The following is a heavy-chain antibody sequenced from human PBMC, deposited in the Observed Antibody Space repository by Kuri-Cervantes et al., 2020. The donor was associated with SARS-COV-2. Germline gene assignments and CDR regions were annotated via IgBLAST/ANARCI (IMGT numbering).Heavy chain of an antibody. D-gene: IGHD2-21*01. J-gene: IGHJ4*02. CDR2: INHSGST. V-gene: IGHV4-34*01. CDR3: AKEPAHCGTGCYSLLDQ. CDR1: GGSFSGYY. Sequence: SETLSLTCAVYGGSFSGYYWSWIRQPPGKGLEWIGEINHSGSTNYNPSLKSRVTISVDTSKNQFSLKLSSVTAADTAVYYCAKEPAHCGTGCYSLLDQWGRGILVTVSS.